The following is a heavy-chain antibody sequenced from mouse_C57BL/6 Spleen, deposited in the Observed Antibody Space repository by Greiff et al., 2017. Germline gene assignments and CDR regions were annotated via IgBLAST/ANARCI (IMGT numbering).Heavy chain of an antibody. CDR1: GFTFSDYG. V-gene: IGHV5-17*01. CDR3: ARGLGRNYAWFVY. Sequence: DVKLVESGGGLVKPGGSLKLSCAASGFTFSDYGMHWVRQAPEKGLEWVAYISSGSSTIYYADTVKGRFTISRDNAKNTIFLQMTSLRSEDTAMYYCARGLGRNYAWFVYWSQGTLGTVTA. J-gene: IGHJ3*01. D-gene: IGHD2-1*01. CDR2: ISSGSSTI.